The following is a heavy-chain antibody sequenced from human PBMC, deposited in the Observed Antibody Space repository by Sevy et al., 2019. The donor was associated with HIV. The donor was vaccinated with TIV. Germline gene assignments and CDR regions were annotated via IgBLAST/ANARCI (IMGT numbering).Heavy chain of an antibody. CDR1: GYTFTDYH. CDR2: INPNSGDT. V-gene: IGHV1-2*02. CDR3: ARRPEGPNWFDS. Sequence: ASVKVSCKTSGYTFTDYHIHWVRQAPGQGLEWLGGINPNSGDTTYAQKFQGRVTMTRDTSISTAYMDLTSLRSDDTAFYYCARRPEGPNWFDSWGQGTLVTVSS. J-gene: IGHJ5*01.